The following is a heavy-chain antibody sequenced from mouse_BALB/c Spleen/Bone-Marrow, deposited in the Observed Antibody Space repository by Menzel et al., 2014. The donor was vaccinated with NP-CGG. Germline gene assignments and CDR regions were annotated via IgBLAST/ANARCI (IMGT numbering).Heavy chain of an antibody. CDR2: INPSNGAN. CDR1: GYTFTSYY. D-gene: IGHD2-1*01. Sequence: VQLQESGAELVKPGASVKLSCKASGYTFTSYYMFWVKQRPGQGLEWIGGINPSNGANNFNEKFKSKATLTVDKSSSTAYMQISSLTSEDSAVYYCSRGGNFDVMDYWGQGTSVTVSS. J-gene: IGHJ4*01. V-gene: IGHV1S81*02. CDR3: SRGGNFDVMDY.